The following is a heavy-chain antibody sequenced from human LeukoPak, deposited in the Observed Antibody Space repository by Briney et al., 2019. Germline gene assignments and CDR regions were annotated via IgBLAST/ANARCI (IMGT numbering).Heavy chain of an antibody. J-gene: IGHJ4*02. CDR1: GYTFTSYD. D-gene: IGHD3-10*01. V-gene: IGHV1-69*04. CDR3: ARVGAHDGGY. CDR2: FIPMFGIP. Sequence: KPGASVKVSCKASGYTFTSYDINWVRQATGQRLEWMGRFIPMFGIPHYAQKFQGRVTITADKSTTTAYMELSSLRSEDTASYYCARVGAHDGGYWGQGTLVTVSS.